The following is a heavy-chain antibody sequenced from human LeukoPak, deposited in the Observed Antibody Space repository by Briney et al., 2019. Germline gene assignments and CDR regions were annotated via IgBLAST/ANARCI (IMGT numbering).Heavy chain of an antibody. V-gene: IGHV4-4*07. CDR3: ASLYYYDSSGYYDDAFDI. CDR1: GGSISSYY. D-gene: IGHD3-22*01. J-gene: IGHJ3*02. Sequence: SETLSLTCTVSGGSISSYYWSWIRQPPGKGLEWIGRIYTSGSTNYNPSLKSRVTMSVDTSKNQFSLKLSSVTAADTAVYYCASLYYYDSSGYYDDAFDIWGQGTMVTVSS. CDR2: IYTSGST.